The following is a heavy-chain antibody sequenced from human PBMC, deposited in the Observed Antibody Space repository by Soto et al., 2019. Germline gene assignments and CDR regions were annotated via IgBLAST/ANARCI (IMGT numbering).Heavy chain of an antibody. CDR1: GFTFSSCA. Sequence: EVQLLESGGGLVQPGGSLRLSCAASGFTFSSCAMSWVRQAPGKGLEWVSAISGSGGGTYYADSVKGRFTISRDNSKNTLYLQMNRLRAEDTAVYYCAKDLNLGEAVAAPFDYWGQGSLVTVSS. J-gene: IGHJ4*02. D-gene: IGHD6-19*01. CDR2: ISGSGGGT. CDR3: AKDLNLGEAVAAPFDY. V-gene: IGHV3-23*01.